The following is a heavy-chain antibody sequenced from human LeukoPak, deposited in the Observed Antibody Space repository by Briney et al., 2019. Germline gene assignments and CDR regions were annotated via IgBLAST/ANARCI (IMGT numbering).Heavy chain of an antibody. CDR1: GYTFTNYG. J-gene: IGHJ4*02. V-gene: IGHV1-18*01. Sequence: GASVKVSCKASGYTFTNYGISWVRQAPGQGLEWMGWISTYNGNTNYAQKVQGRVTMTADTSTSTVYMELRSLRSDDTAVYYCARDDGMVYVKFVDYWGQGTLVTVSS. CDR2: ISTYNGNT. D-gene: IGHD2-8*01. CDR3: ARDDGMVYVKFVDY.